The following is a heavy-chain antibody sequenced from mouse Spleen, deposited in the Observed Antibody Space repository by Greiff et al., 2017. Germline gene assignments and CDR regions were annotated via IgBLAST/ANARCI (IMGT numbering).Heavy chain of an antibody. Sequence: VQLQQPGAELVKPGASVKLSCKASGYTFTSYWMQWVKQRPGQGLEWIGEIDPSDSYTNYNQKFKGKATLTVDTSSSTAYMQLSSLTSEDSAVYYCARSTMRSPGFAYWGQGTLVTVSA. J-gene: IGHJ3*01. V-gene: IGHV1-50*01. D-gene: IGHD2-4*01. CDR1: GYTFTSYW. CDR2: IDPSDSYT. CDR3: ARSTMRSPGFAY.